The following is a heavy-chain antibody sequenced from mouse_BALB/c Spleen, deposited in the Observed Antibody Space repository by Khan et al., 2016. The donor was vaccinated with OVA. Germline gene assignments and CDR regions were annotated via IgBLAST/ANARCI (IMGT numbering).Heavy chain of an antibody. CDR2: IDPANGNV. CDR3: TRGAYNGLFAY. D-gene: IGHD2-10*01. CDR1: GFNIKDTY. Sequence: VQLQQSGAEFVKPGASVKLSCTASGFNIKDTYMHWINQRPQQGLVWIGRIDPANGNVKYDPKFQDKATIAADASSNTDYLHLSSLTSEDTAVYDCTRGAYNGLFAYWGQGTLVTVSA. J-gene: IGHJ3*01. V-gene: IGHV14-3*02.